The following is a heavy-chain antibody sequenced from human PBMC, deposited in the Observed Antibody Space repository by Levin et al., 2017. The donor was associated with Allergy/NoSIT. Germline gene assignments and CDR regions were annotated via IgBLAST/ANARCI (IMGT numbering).Heavy chain of an antibody. CDR1: GHTFNHYS. CDR2: ISSRSDNI. D-gene: IGHD3-9*01. J-gene: IGHJ6*02. Sequence: GGSLRLSCAVSGHTFNHYSMNWVRQAPGKGLEWVSYISSRSDNIYYADSVKGRFTISRDNAKNSLYLQMNSLRAEDTAVYYCVRQIDPNYYYYGMDVWGQGTTVTVSS. CDR3: VRQIDPNYYYYGMDV. V-gene: IGHV3-21*01.